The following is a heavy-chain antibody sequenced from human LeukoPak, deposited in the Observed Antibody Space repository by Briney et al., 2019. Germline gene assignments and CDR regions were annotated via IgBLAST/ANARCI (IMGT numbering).Heavy chain of an antibody. CDR1: GFTFSSYA. CDR2: ISYDGSNK. CDR3: ASDRGYSLNPFDY. J-gene: IGHJ4*02. Sequence: GRSLRLSCAASGFTFSSYAMHWVRQAPGKGLEWVAVISYDGSNKYYADSVKGRFTISRDNSNNTLYLQMNSLRAEDTAVYYCASDRGYSLNPFDYWGQGTLVTVSS. D-gene: IGHD5-18*01. V-gene: IGHV3-30-3*01.